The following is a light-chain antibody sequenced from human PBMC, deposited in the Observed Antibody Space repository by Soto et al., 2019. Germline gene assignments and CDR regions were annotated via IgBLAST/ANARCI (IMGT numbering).Light chain of an antibody. J-gene: IGLJ2*01. CDR3: ATWDSSLSAGV. CDR2: DNN. CDR1: SSNIGNNY. V-gene: IGLV1-51*01. Sequence: QSVLTQPPSVSAAPGQKVTISCSGSSSNIGNNYVSWYQHLPGTAPKLLIYDNNKRPSGIPDRFSGSKSGTSATLGITGLQTGDEADYYCATWDSSLSAGVFGGGTKATVL.